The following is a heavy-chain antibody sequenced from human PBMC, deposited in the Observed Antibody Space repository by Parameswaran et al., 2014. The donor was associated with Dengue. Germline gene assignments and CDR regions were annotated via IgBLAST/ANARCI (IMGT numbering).Heavy chain of an antibody. V-gene: IGHV4-4*07. CDR1: GGSIHGYY. CDR2: FYASARGGT. D-gene: IGHD1-26*01. J-gene: IGHJ3*02. Sequence: ASETLSLTCTVSGGSIHGYYWSWIRQPAGEGLEYIGRFYASARGGTNYNPSLKSRVTMSVDTSKNQFSLKLSSVTAADTAVYYCARYSGSYLHDAFDIWGQGTMVTVSS. CDR3: ARYSGSYLHDAFDI.